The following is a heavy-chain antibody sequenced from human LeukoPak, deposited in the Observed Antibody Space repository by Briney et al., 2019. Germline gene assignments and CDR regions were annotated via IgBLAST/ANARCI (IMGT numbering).Heavy chain of an antibody. J-gene: IGHJ4*02. CDR1: GYTFTSYG. D-gene: IGHD3-9*01. V-gene: IGHV1-18*04. CDR3: ARHSTDYDILTYHFDY. CDR2: ISAYNGNT. Sequence: ASVKVSCKASGYTFTSYGISWVRQAPGQGLEWMGWISAYNGNTNYAQKLQGRVTMTTDTSTSTAHMELRSLRSDDTAVYYCARHSTDYDILTYHFDYWGQGTLVTVSS.